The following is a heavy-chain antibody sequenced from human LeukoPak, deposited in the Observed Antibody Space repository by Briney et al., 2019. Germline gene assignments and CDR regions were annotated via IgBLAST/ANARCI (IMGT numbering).Heavy chain of an antibody. CDR3: VRQFAS. Sequence: GGSLRLSCAASGFTFSNAWMNWVRQLPGKRLEWVAYVSGSGSTVYYADSVKGRFTISRDNGKSSLYLQMNSLRVEDTALYYCVRQFASWGQGTLVTVSS. CDR2: VSGSGSTV. J-gene: IGHJ4*02. CDR1: GFTFSNAW. V-gene: IGHV3-48*01.